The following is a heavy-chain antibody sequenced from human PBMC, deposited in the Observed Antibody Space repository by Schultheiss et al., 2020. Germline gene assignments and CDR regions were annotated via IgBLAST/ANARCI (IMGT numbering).Heavy chain of an antibody. V-gene: IGHV3-53*01. CDR3: ARLGVTARAFHI. CDR2: IYSGGST. Sequence: GGSLRLSCAASGFTVSSYYMSWVRKAPGKGLEWVSVIYSGGSTYYADSVKGRFTISRDNSKNTLYLQMNSLRAEDTAVYYCARLGVTARAFHIWSQGTMVTVSS. D-gene: IGHD2-21*02. CDR1: GFTVSSYY. J-gene: IGHJ3*02.